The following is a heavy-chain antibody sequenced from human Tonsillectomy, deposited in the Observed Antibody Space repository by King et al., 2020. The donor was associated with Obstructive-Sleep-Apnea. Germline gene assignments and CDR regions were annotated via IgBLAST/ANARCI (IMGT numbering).Heavy chain of an antibody. CDR3: ARDLSPPRTYYFDY. J-gene: IGHJ4*02. CDR1: GYTFTAYF. D-gene: IGHD1-14*01. CDR2: INPDSGGT. V-gene: IGHV1-2*02. Sequence: VQLVESGAEVKKPGASVKVSCKASGYTFTAYFMHWIRQAPGQGLEWMGWINPDSGGTNYAQTFQGRVTMTRDTSISTAYMELRRVRSDDTAVDYCARDLSPPRTYYFDYWGQGTPVTVSS.